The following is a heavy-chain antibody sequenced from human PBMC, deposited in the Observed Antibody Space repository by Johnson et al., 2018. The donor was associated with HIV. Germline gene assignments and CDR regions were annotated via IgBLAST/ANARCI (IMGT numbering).Heavy chain of an antibody. V-gene: IGHV3-33*01. Sequence: QMQLVESGGGLVQPGGSLRLSCAASGFTFSTYGMHWVRQAPGKGLARVAVIWYDGSNKYYANSVKGRFTISRDNSKNTLYLQMGSLRAEDMAVYYCARGGGVVGNAFDIWGQGTMVTSLQ. D-gene: IGHD1-26*01. J-gene: IGHJ3*02. CDR3: ARGGGVVGNAFDI. CDR1: GFTFSTYG. CDR2: IWYDGSNK.